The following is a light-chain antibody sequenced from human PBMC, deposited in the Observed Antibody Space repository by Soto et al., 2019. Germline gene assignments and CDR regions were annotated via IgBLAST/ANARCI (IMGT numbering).Light chain of an antibody. V-gene: IGKV1-39*01. J-gene: IGKJ4*01. CDR1: QSISNS. CDR3: QQSYSTPPT. Sequence: DIQMTQSPSSLSASVGDRVTITCRASQSISNSLNWYQQKPGKAPDLLIYTTSSLQSGVPSRFSGSVSGTDFTLTISSLQPEDFVTYYCQQSYSTPPTFGGGTNVESK. CDR2: TTS.